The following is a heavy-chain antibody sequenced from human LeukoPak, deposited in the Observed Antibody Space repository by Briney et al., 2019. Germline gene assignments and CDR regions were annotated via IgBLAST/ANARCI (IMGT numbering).Heavy chain of an antibody. D-gene: IGHD6-19*01. V-gene: IGHV3-33*01. CDR1: GFPFTIYG. J-gene: IGHJ6*02. CDR3: AGDSVAVAGTRYGMDV. CDR2: IWYDGSNK. Sequence: GGSLRPSCAASGFPFTIYGTHWVRQAPGKGLEWVAVIWYDGSNKYYGDSVKGRFTISRDNSKNTLYLQMNSLRAEDTAVYYCAGDSVAVAGTRYGMDVWGQGTTVTVSS.